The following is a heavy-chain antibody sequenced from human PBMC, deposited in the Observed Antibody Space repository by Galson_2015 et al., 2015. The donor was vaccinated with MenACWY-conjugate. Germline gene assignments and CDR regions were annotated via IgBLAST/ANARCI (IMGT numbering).Heavy chain of an antibody. CDR1: GVTFTSHY. V-gene: IGHV1-46*01. D-gene: IGHD2/OR15-2a*01. Sequence: SVKVSCKAYGVTFTSHYFHWVRQAPGEDLEWMGIIHPSSNATVYAQKFQGRVTMTWDTSTATVYMELTSLRSEDTAIYYCATRLLSHGFDVWGQGTMVTVSS. CDR2: IHPSSNAT. CDR3: ATRLLSHGFDV. J-gene: IGHJ3*01.